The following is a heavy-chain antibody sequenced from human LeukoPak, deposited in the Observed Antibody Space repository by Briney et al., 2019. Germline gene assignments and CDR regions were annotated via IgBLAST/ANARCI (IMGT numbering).Heavy chain of an antibody. V-gene: IGHV1-18*01. CDR3: ARDHSGDCTNGVCYPL. CDR2: ISAYNGNT. D-gene: IGHD2-8*01. Sequence: ASVKVSCKASGYTFTSYGISWVRQAPGRGLEWMGWISAYNGNTNYAQKLQGRVTMTTDTSTSTAYMELRSLRSDDTAVYYCARDHSGDCTNGVCYPLWGQGTLVTVSS. J-gene: IGHJ4*02. CDR1: GYTFTSYG.